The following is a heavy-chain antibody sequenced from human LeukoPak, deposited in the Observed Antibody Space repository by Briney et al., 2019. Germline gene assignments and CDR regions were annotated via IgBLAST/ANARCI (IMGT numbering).Heavy chain of an antibody. D-gene: IGHD2-15*01. J-gene: IGHJ5*02. V-gene: IGHV1-69*06. CDR3: ALGYCSGGSCYSGGLFRWFDP. CDR2: IIPIFGTA. Sequence: GASVKVSCKASGGTFISYAISWVRQAPGQGLEWMGGIIPIFGTANYAQKFQGRVTITADKSTSTAYMELSSLRSEDTAVYYCALGYCSGGSCYSGGLFRWFDPWGQGTLVTVSS. CDR1: GGTFISYA.